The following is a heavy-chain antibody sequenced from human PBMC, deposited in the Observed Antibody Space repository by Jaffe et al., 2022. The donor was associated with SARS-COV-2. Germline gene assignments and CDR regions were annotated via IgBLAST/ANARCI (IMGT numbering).Heavy chain of an antibody. Sequence: QVQLVQSGSELRKPGASVKVSCKASGYTFTSYAMSWVRQAPGQGLEWMGWINTNTGNPTYAQGFTGPFVFSLDTSVSTAYLQISSLKAEDTAVYYCARDSYIVGAHDQYFQHWGQGTLVTVSS. CDR1: GYTFTSYA. D-gene: IGHD1-26*01. CDR3: ARDSYIVGAHDQYFQH. V-gene: IGHV7-4-1*02. CDR2: INTNTGNP. J-gene: IGHJ1*01.